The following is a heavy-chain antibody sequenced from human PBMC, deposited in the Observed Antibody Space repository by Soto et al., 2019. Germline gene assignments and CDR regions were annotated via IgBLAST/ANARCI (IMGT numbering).Heavy chain of an antibody. CDR1: GYTFTDYF. V-gene: IGHV1-2*06. J-gene: IGHJ4*02. CDR3: VHNQHSLVSSWGDSVKRH. Sequence: GASVKVSCKTSGYTFTDYFMHWMRQAPGQGLEWMGRINSKSGGTNYAQKFGGRVTMSRGTFISTAYMELSGLTSDDTAVYYCVHNQHSLVSSWGDSVKRHWGKGAHVTGS. CDR2: INSKSGGT. D-gene: IGHD5-12*01.